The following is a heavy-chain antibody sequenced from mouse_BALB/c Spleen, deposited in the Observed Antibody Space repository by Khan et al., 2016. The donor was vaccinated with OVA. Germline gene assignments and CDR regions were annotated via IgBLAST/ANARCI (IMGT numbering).Heavy chain of an antibody. J-gene: IGHJ3*01. V-gene: IGHV14-3*02. Sequence: EVQLQQSGAELVKPGASVKLSCSASGFNIKDTYIHWMKQRPEQGLEWIGRIDPPNDDTKYGPKFQAKATLTADTSSNTAYLQLSSLTSEDSAVYFCPTLYGTPFAFWGQGTLVSVSA. CDR1: GFNIKDTY. CDR3: PTLYGTPFAF. D-gene: IGHD2-1*01. CDR2: IDPPNDDT.